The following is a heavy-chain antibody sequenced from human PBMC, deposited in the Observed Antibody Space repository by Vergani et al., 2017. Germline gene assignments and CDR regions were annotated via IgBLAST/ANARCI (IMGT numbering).Heavy chain of an antibody. Sequence: QVQLVQSGAEVKKPGSSVKVSCKASGGTFSSYAISWVRQAPGQGLEWMGRIIPIIGIANYAQKFQRGVTITAAKSTSTAYMELRSLRSEDTAVYYCARDSPRGTPRRGMDVWGQGTTVTVSS. CDR1: GGTFSSYA. D-gene: IGHD3-16*01. V-gene: IGHV1-69*04. CDR2: IIPIIGIA. J-gene: IGHJ6*02. CDR3: ARDSPRGTPRRGMDV.